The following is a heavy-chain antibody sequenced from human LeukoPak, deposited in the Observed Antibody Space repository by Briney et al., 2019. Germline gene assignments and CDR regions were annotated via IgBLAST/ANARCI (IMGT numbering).Heavy chain of an antibody. Sequence: PSGTLSLTCAVYGGSFSGYYWSWIRQPPGKGLEWIGEINHSGSTNYNPSLKSRVTISVDTSKNQFSLKLSSVTAADTAVYYCARGVAARPRVDYWGQGTLVTVSS. D-gene: IGHD6-6*01. CDR2: INHSGST. CDR1: GGSFSGYY. CDR3: ARGVAARPRVDY. J-gene: IGHJ4*02. V-gene: IGHV4-34*01.